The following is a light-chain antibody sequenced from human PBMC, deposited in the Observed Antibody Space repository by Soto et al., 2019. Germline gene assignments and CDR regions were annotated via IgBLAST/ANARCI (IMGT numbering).Light chain of an antibody. CDR1: QRVSSN. V-gene: IGKV3-15*01. CDR2: GAS. J-gene: IGKJ1*01. Sequence: EIVITQSSAPPFLSSGGSGTPSCRASQRVSSNLAWYQQKPGQAPRLLIYGASTRATGVPARFSGSGSGTEFTLTISSLQSEDFAVYYCQQYNNWFRTFGQGTKVDIK. CDR3: QQYNNWFRT.